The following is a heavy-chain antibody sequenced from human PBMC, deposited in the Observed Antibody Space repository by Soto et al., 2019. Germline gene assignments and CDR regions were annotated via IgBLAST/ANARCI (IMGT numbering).Heavy chain of an antibody. J-gene: IGHJ4*02. Sequence: ASVKVSCKASGYTFTGYYMHWVRQAPGQGLEWMGWINPNSGGTNYAQKFQGWVTMTRDTSTSTVYMELSSLRSEDTAVYYCARDTYYYDSSGYYLIDYWGQGTLVTVSS. D-gene: IGHD3-22*01. V-gene: IGHV1-2*04. CDR1: GYTFTGYY. CDR2: INPNSGGT. CDR3: ARDTYYYDSSGYYLIDY.